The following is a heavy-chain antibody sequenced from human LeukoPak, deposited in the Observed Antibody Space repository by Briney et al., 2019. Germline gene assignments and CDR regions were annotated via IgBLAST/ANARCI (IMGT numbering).Heavy chain of an antibody. CDR2: ISYDGGIK. J-gene: IGHJ4*02. V-gene: IGHV3-30*18. CDR1: GFTFSRYG. Sequence: GGSLRLSCAASGFTFSRYGIHWVRQAPGKGLEWVAVISYDGGIKYYADSVKGRFTISRDNSKNTLYLQMNSLRAEDTAVYYCAKASSYYDILTGYFRYWGQGTLVTVSS. CDR3: AKASSYYDILTGYFRY. D-gene: IGHD3-9*01.